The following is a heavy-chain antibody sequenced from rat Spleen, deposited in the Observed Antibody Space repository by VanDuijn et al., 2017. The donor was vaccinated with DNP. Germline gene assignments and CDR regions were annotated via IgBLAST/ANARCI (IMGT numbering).Heavy chain of an antibody. CDR1: GFTFSDSA. Sequence: EVHLVESGGGVVQPGNSLKLSCVASGFTFSDSAMAWVRQSPKKGLEWVATIIYDGSHTFYRNSVKGRFTISRDNPKTTLYLQMDSLRSDDTATYHCVTRGLYGGYDHWGQGVMVTVSS. CDR3: VTRGLYGGYDH. J-gene: IGHJ2*01. D-gene: IGHD1-11*01. V-gene: IGHV5S10*01. CDR2: IIYDGSHT.